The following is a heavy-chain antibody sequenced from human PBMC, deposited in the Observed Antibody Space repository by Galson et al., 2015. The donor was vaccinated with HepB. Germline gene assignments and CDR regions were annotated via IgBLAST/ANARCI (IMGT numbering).Heavy chain of an antibody. J-gene: IGHJ4*02. D-gene: IGHD5-18*01. CDR1: GGSFSSYY. CDR3: ARAGTWLQDAFNI. CDR2: IHISGST. Sequence: ETLSLTCTVSGGSFSSYYWSWIRQPAGKGLEWIGHIHISGSTNYNPSLKSRVTMSVDTSKNQFSLKLSSVTAADTAVYYCARAGTWLQDAFNIWGQGTLVTVSS. V-gene: IGHV4-4*07.